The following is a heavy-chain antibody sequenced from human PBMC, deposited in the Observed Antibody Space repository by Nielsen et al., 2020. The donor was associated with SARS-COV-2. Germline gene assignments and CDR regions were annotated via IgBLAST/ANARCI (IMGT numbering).Heavy chain of an antibody. Sequence: WIRQSPSRGLEWLGRTYYRSKWYNDYAVSVKSRITINPDTSKNQFSLQLNSVTPEDTAVYYCARGFPIAAAGTSVGGGYYYYGMDVWGQGTTVTVSS. J-gene: IGHJ6*02. D-gene: IGHD6-13*01. V-gene: IGHV6-1*01. CDR3: ARGFPIAAAGTSVGGGYYYYGMDV. CDR2: TYYRSKWYN.